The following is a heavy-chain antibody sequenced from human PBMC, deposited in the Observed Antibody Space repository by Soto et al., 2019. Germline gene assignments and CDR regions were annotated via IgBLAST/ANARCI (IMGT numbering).Heavy chain of an antibody. CDR1: GFTFSSYA. V-gene: IGHV3-30-3*01. CDR2: ISYDGSNK. D-gene: IGHD5-18*01. J-gene: IGHJ2*01. CDR3: ARDPLWGTAMVLWYFDL. Sequence: QVQLVESGGGVVQPGRSLRLSCAASGFTFSSYAMHWVRQAPGKGLEWVAVISYDGSNKYYADSVKGRFTISRDNSKNTLYLQMNSLSAEDTAVYYCARDPLWGTAMVLWYFDLWGSGPLVTVSS.